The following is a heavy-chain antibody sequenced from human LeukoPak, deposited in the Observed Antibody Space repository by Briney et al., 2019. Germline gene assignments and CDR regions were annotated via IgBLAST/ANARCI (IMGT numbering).Heavy chain of an antibody. CDR2: IYYSGST. V-gene: IGHV4-59*01. J-gene: IGHJ6*03. D-gene: IGHD3-10*01. CDR1: GGSISSYY. Sequence: SETLSLTCTVSGGSISSYYWSWIRQPPGKGLEWIGYIYYSGSTNYNPSLKSRVTISVDTSKNQFSLKLSSVTAADTAVYYCARLRINITMVRGVITGPYYYYMDVWGKVTTVTVSS. CDR3: ARLRINITMVRGVITGPYYYYMDV.